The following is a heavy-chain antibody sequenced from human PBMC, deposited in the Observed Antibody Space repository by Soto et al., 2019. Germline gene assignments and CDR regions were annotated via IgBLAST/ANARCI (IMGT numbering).Heavy chain of an antibody. V-gene: IGHV4-59*01. Sequence: PSETLSLTCTVSGGSISTYYWSWIRQPPGKGLEWIGYIYYRGSTSYNPSLKSRVTISVDTSKNQFSLKLRSVSAADTAVYYCASDRSSGWDQGYCMGVCGQVTTVAICS. CDR2: IYYRGST. CDR3: ASDRSSGWDQGYCMGV. D-gene: IGHD6-19*01. J-gene: IGHJ6*02. CDR1: GGSISTYY.